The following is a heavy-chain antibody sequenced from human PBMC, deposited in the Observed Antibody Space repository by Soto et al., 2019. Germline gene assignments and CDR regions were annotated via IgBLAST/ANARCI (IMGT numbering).Heavy chain of an antibody. D-gene: IGHD2-2*01. J-gene: IGHJ4*02. V-gene: IGHV3-30*18. Sequence: GGSLRLSXAASGFTFSSYGMHWVRQAPGKGLEWVAVISYDGSNKYYADSVKGRFTISRDNSKNTLYLQMNSLRAEDTAVYYCPKGSRGAKYQLKYYLDYWGQGTLVTVSS. CDR1: GFTFSSYG. CDR3: PKGSRGAKYQLKYYLDY. CDR2: ISYDGSNK.